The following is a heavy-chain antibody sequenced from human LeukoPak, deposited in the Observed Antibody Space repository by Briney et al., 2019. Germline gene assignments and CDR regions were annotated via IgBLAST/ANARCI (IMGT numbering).Heavy chain of an antibody. D-gene: IGHD3-22*01. V-gene: IGHV3-53*01. CDR1: GFIVSSNY. CDR2: ISSGGNT. J-gene: IGHJ4*02. Sequence: GGSLGLSCAASGFIVSSNYMSWVRQAPGKGLEWVSVISSGGNTYYADSVEGRFTISRDISKNTLYLQMNGLRAEDTAVYYCAREVRGYYFDYWGQGTLVTVSS. CDR3: AREVRGYYFDY.